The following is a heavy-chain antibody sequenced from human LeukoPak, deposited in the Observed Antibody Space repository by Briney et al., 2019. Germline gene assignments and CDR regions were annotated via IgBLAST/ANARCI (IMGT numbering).Heavy chain of an antibody. CDR1: GGSFSVYY. Sequence: SETLSLTCAVYGGSFSVYYWSWIRQPPGKGLEWIGEINHSGSTNYNPSLKSRVTISVDTSKNQFSLKLSSVTAADTAVYYCARGRVTAAGKGRPEEFDYWGQGTLVTVSS. V-gene: IGHV4-34*01. J-gene: IGHJ4*02. CDR2: INHSGST. D-gene: IGHD6-13*01. CDR3: ARGRVTAAGKGRPEEFDY.